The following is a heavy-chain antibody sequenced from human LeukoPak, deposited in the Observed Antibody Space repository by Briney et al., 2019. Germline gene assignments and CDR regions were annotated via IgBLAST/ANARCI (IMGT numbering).Heavy chain of an antibody. D-gene: IGHD6-6*01. CDR3: ARGGQLSLFR. J-gene: IGHJ4*02. CDR1: GGSFSGYY. V-gene: IGHV4-34*01. CDR2: INRSGST. Sequence: KPSETLSLTCAVYGGSFSGYYWNWIRQPPGKGLEWIGEINRSGSTNYNPSLKSRVTISVDTSKNQFSLKLSSVTAADTAVYYCARGGQLSLFRWGQGTLVTVSS.